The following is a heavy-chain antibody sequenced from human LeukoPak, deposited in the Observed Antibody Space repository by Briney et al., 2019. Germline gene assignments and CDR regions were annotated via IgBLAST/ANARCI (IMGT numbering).Heavy chain of an antibody. CDR1: GFTFSSYA. J-gene: IGHJ3*02. Sequence: GGSLRLSCSASGFTFSSYAMYWVRQAPGKGLEYVSTISSSGDTTYYSDSVKGRFTISRDNSKNTLYLQMSGLRAEDTAVYYCARWEVGATSAFDIWGQGTMVTVSS. CDR3: ARWEVGATSAFDI. D-gene: IGHD1-26*01. V-gene: IGHV3-64D*06. CDR2: ISSSGDTT.